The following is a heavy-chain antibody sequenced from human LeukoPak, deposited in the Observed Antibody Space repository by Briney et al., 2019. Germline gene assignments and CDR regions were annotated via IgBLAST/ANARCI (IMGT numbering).Heavy chain of an antibody. Sequence: AGGSLRLSCAASGFTSSSYWMHSVRHAPGKGLVWVSRINSDGSSTSYADSVKGRFTISRDNAKHTLYLQMNSLRAEDTAVYYCARGAELGYCSGGSCYPFDYWGQGTLVTVSS. V-gene: IGHV3-74*01. D-gene: IGHD2-15*01. CDR2: INSDGSST. J-gene: IGHJ4*02. CDR3: ARGAELGYCSGGSCYPFDY. CDR1: GFTSSSYW.